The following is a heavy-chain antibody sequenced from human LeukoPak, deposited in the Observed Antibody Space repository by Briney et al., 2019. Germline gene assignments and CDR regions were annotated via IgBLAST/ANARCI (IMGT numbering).Heavy chain of an antibody. Sequence: SETLSLTCTVSGDSISVSDYYWGWIRQPPGKGLEWIGSVYHNGDTYYNPSLRSRVTTSIDTSKNQFSLRLSSVTAADTSVYYCARHRAHRDYIDYWGQGTLVTVSS. V-gene: IGHV4-39*01. CDR2: VYHNGDT. CDR1: GDSISVSDYY. J-gene: IGHJ4*02. CDR3: ARHRAHRDYIDY. D-gene: IGHD3-10*01.